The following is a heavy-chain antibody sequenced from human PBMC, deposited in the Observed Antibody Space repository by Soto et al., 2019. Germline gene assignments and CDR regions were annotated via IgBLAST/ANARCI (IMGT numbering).Heavy chain of an antibody. CDR3: ARVNYGAFDH. CDR1: GFTFSSYS. CDR2: ISSSSSYI. J-gene: IGHJ4*02. D-gene: IGHD4-17*01. Sequence: VGSLRLSCAASGFTFSSYSMNWVRQAPGKGLEWVSSISSSSSYIYYADSVKGRFSISRDNAKNSLYLQMNSLRAEDTAVYYCARVNYGAFDHWGQGTLVTVSS. V-gene: IGHV3-21*01.